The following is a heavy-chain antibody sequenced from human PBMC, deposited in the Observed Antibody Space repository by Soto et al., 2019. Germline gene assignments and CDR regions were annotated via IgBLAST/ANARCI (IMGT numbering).Heavy chain of an antibody. CDR2: INHCADT. CDR3: ARPRGGLGRRGMDV. CDR1: GGSCSGYY. V-gene: IGHV4-34*04. Sequence: SETLSLTCAVWGGSCSGYYRGWIRQPPGKGLEWIGEINHCADTNDNPSVKSRAPISVTTSKNKFSLKLSSVTAADPAVYYCARPRGGLGRRGMDVWGQGTTVTVSS. J-gene: IGHJ6*02. D-gene: IGHD3-16*01.